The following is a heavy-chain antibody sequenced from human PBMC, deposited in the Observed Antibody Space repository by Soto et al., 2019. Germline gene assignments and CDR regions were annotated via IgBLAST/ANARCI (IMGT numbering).Heavy chain of an antibody. V-gene: IGHV4-34*01. Sequence: SETLSLTCAVYGGSFSGYYWSWIRQPPGKGLEWIGEINHSGSTNYNPSLKSRVTISVDTSKNQFSLKLSSVTAADTAVYYCARARPRSLDIVVVPADKCYYMDVWGKGTTVTVSS. CDR3: ARARPRSLDIVVVPADKCYYMDV. CDR1: GGSFSGYY. J-gene: IGHJ6*03. CDR2: INHSGST. D-gene: IGHD2-2*01.